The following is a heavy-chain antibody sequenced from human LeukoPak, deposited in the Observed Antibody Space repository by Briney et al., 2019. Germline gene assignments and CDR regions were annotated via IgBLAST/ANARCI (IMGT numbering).Heavy chain of an antibody. J-gene: IGHJ4*02. Sequence: GGSLRLSCAASGFTFSSFWMSWVRQAPGKGLEWVATIKQDGSEKYYVDSVKGRFTISRDNAKNSLYLQMNSLRAGDTAVYYCARWVVAARFDYWGQGTLVTVSS. V-gene: IGHV3-7*01. CDR3: ARWVVAARFDY. CDR2: IKQDGSEK. CDR1: GFTFSSFW. D-gene: IGHD2-15*01.